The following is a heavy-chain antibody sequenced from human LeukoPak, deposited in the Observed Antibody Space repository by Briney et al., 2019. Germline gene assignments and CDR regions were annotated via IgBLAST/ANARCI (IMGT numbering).Heavy chain of an antibody. CDR1: GGSISSYY. J-gene: IGHJ4*02. CDR3: ARVDSGRLDY. D-gene: IGHD2-2*01. V-gene: IGHV4-59*06. Sequence: PSETLSLTCTVSGGSISSYYWSWIRQPPGKGLEWIGYIYYSGSTYYNPSLKSRVTISVDTSKNQFSLKLSSVTAADTAVYYCARVDSGRLDYWGQGTLVTVSS. CDR2: IYYSGST.